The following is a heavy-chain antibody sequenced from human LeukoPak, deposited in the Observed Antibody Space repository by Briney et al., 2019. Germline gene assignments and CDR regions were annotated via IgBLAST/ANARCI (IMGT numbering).Heavy chain of an antibody. V-gene: IGHV3-48*02. D-gene: IGHD3-22*01. CDR3: ARRPNYYRSFNYGMDV. CDR2: IGGRSTAI. Sequence: GGSLRLSCAASGFTLSSYAMNWVRQAPGKGLEWLSYIGGRSTAIFYADSVKGRFTMSTDNGNNSLYLQLSGLRDEDTAVYYCARRPNYYRSFNYGMDVWGQGATVTVSS. J-gene: IGHJ6*02. CDR1: GFTLSSYA.